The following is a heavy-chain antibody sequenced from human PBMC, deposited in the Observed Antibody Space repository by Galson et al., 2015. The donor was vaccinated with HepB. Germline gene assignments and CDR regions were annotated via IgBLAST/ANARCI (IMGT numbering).Heavy chain of an antibody. CDR1: GGSISSYY. CDR2: IYYSGST. CDR3: ARVRSSGWYNWFDP. D-gene: IGHD6-19*01. J-gene: IGHJ5*02. Sequence: SETLSLTCTVSGGSISSYYWSWIRQPPGKGLEWIGYIYYSGSTNYNPSLKSRVTISVDTSKNQFSLKLSSVIAADTAVYYCARVRSSGWYNWFDPWGQGTLVTVSS. V-gene: IGHV4-59*01.